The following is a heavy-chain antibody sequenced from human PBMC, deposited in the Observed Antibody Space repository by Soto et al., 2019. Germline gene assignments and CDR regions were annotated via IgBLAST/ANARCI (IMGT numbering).Heavy chain of an antibody. CDR2: IYYSGST. V-gene: IGHV4-59*01. Sequence: SETLSLTCTVSGGSISSYYWSWIRQPPGKGLEWIGYIYYSGSTNYNPSLKSRVTISVDTSKNQFSLKLSSVTAADTAVYYCARERYDSSGYYFDYWGQGTLVTVSS. CDR3: ARERYDSSGYYFDY. D-gene: IGHD3-22*01. J-gene: IGHJ4*02. CDR1: GGSISSYY.